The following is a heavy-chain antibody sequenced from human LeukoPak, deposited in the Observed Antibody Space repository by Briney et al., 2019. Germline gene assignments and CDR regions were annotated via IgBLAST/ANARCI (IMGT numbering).Heavy chain of an antibody. Sequence: GGSLRLSCAASGFTFSSFSMNWVRQAPGKGLEWVSSITSSGFIYYADSLKGRFTISRDNSKNTLYLQMNSLRAEDTAVYYCARCISGSYRVGAFDIWGQGTMVTVSS. CDR3: ARCISGSYRVGAFDI. CDR2: ITSSGFI. J-gene: IGHJ3*02. V-gene: IGHV3-21*01. CDR1: GFTFSSFS. D-gene: IGHD1-26*01.